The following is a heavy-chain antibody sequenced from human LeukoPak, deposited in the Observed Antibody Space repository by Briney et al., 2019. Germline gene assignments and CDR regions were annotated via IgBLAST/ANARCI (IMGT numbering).Heavy chain of an antibody. V-gene: IGHV4-38-2*01. CDR1: GYSISSGYY. J-gene: IGHJ4*02. D-gene: IGHD3-3*01. CDR2: IYYSGST. CDR3: ARRTRITIFGVVISPFDY. Sequence: SETLSPTCAVSGYSISSGYYWGWIRQPPGKGLEWIGSIYYSGSTYYNPSLKSRVTISVDTSKNQFSLKLSSVTAADTAVYYCARRTRITIFGVVISPFDYWGQGTLVTVSS.